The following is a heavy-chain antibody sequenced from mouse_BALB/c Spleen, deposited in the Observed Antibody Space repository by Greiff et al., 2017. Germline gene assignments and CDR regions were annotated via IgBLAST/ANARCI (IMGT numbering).Heavy chain of an antibody. CDR1: CYSFTGYF. V-gene: IGHV1-20*02. CDR2: INPYNGDT. Sequence: VQLQQSGPELVKPGASVKISCKASCYSFTGYFMNWVMQSHGKSLEWIGRINPYNGDTFYNQKFKGKATLTVDKSSSTAHMELRSLASEDSAVYYCARDEGYSYYFDYWGQGTTLTVSS. J-gene: IGHJ2*01. CDR3: ARDEGYSYYFDY. D-gene: IGHD2-14*01.